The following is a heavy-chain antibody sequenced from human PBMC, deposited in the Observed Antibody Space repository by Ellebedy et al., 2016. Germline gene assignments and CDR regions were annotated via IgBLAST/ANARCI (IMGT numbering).Heavy chain of an antibody. CDR1: GFTFSSYG. V-gene: IGHV3-30*03. D-gene: IGHD3-22*01. CDR3: ARDTVPNYYDSSGLNQPY. Sequence: GESLKISXAASGFTFSSYGMHWVRQAPGKGLEWVAVISYDGSNKYYADSVKGRFTISRDNSKNTLYLQMNSLRAEDTAVYYCARDTVPNYYDSSGLNQPYWGQGTLVTVSS. CDR2: ISYDGSNK. J-gene: IGHJ4*02.